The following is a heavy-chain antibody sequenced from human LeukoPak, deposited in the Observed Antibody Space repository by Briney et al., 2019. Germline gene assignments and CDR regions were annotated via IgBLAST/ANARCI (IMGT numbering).Heavy chain of an antibody. D-gene: IGHD3-22*01. V-gene: IGHV4-59*01. CDR3: ARSIHYYDSSAPGGWFDP. Sequence: SETLSLTCTVSGGSISSYYWSWIRQPPGKGLEWIGYSYYSGSTNYNPSLKSRVTISVDTSKNQFSLKLSSVTAADTAVYYCARSIHYYDSSAPGGWFDPWGQGTLVTVSS. CDR2: SYYSGST. J-gene: IGHJ5*02. CDR1: GGSISSYY.